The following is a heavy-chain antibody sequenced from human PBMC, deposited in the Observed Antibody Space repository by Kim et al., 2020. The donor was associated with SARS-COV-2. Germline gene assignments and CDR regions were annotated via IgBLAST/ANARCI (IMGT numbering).Heavy chain of an antibody. CDR2: IWNDGSNK. J-gene: IGHJ3*01. CDR1: GFTFSSYC. D-gene: IGHD2-21*02. CDR3: AREGACCSGDCLRGGFDV. Sequence: GGSLRLSCAASGFTFSSYCMNWVRQAPGKGLEWVAVIWNDGSNKYYADSVKGRFTISRDNSKNTLYLQMNSLRAEDTAVYYCAREGACCSGDCLRGGFDVWGQGTMVTVSS. V-gene: IGHV3-33*01.